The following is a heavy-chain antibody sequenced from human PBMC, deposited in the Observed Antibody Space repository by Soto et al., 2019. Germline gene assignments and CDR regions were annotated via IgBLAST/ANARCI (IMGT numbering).Heavy chain of an antibody. Sequence: QVQLVQSGAEVKKPGSSVKVSCTASGVTFSSYAISWVRQAPGQGLEWMGGISPIFGTANYAQKFQGRVTITADKSTSTAYMELGSLRSEDRAVYYCAGDMRPITMVRGVTYYYYGMDFWGQGTTVTVSS. V-gene: IGHV1-69*06. D-gene: IGHD3-10*01. CDR1: GVTFSSYA. J-gene: IGHJ6*02. CDR3: AGDMRPITMVRGVTYYYYGMDF. CDR2: ISPIFGTA.